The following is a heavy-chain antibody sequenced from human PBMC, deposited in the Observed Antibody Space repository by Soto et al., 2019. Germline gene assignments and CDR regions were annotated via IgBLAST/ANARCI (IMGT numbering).Heavy chain of an antibody. D-gene: IGHD3-16*02. CDR1: GFTFSSYA. V-gene: IGHV3-64*01. J-gene: IGHJ2*01. CDR2: ISSNGGST. CDR3: ARVIHDYIWGSYRSGYFDL. Sequence: EVQLVESGGGLVQPGGSLRLSCAASGFTFSSYAMHWVRQAPGKGLEYVSAISSNGGSTCYANSVKGRFTISRDNSKNTLYLQMGSLRAEDMAVYYCARVIHDYIWGSYRSGYFDLWGRGTLVTVSS.